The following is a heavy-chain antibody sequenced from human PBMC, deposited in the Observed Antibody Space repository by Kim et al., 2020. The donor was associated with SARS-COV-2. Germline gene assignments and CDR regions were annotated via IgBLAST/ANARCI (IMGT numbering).Heavy chain of an antibody. D-gene: IGHD6-13*01. CDR1: GFTFSSYA. CDR2: ISGSGGST. V-gene: IGHV3-23*01. Sequence: GGSLRLSCAASGFTFSSYAMSWVRQAPGKGLEWVSAISGSGGSTYYADSVKGRFTISRDNSKNTLYLQMNSLRAEDTAVYYCAKDLRGDSSSWGFDYYYYYGMDVWGQGTTVTVSS. CDR3: AKDLRGDSSSWGFDYYYYYGMDV. J-gene: IGHJ6*02.